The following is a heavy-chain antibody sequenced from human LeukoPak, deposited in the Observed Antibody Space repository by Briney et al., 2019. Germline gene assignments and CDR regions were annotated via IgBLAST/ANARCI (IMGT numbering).Heavy chain of an antibody. Sequence: QAGGSLRLSCAASGFTVSSNYMSWVRQAPGKGLEWVSVIYRGGSTYYADSVKGRFTISRDNSKHTLYLQMNSLRAEDTAVYYCARALYEFCSGGSCYSYYFDYWGQGTLVTVSS. CDR2: IYRGGST. J-gene: IGHJ4*02. CDR1: GFTVSSNY. V-gene: IGHV3-53*01. D-gene: IGHD2-15*01. CDR3: ARALYEFCSGGSCYSYYFDY.